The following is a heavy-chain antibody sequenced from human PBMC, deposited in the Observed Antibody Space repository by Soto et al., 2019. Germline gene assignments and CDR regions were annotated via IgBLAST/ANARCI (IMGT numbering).Heavy chain of an antibody. D-gene: IGHD3-22*01. CDR1: GGSISSGGYY. CDR3: ARVDSSVTPDAFDI. Sequence: SETLSLTCTVSGGSISSGGYYWSWIRQHPGKGLEWIGYIYYSGSTYYNPSLKSRVTISVDTSKNQFSLKLSSVTAADTAVYYCARVDSSVTPDAFDIWGQGTMVTVSS. J-gene: IGHJ3*02. CDR2: IYYSGST. V-gene: IGHV4-31*03.